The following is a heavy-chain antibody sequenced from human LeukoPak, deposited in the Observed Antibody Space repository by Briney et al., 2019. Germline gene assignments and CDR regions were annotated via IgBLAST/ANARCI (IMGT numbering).Heavy chain of an antibody. D-gene: IGHD3-22*01. CDR2: INPNSGGT. Sequence: ASVKVSCKASGYTFTGYYMHWVRQAPGQGLEWMGWINPNSGGTNYAQKFQGRVTMTRDTSISTAYMELSRLRSDDTAVYYCARVPTYYYDSSGYHPDWGQGTLVTVSS. J-gene: IGHJ4*02. CDR3: ARVPTYYYDSSGYHPD. V-gene: IGHV1-2*02. CDR1: GYTFTGYY.